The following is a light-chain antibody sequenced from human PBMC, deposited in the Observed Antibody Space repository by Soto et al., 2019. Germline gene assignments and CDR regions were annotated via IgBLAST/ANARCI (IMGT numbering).Light chain of an antibody. J-gene: IGKJ1*01. CDR2: GTS. V-gene: IGKV3-20*01. CDR3: QHFTMSPPGT. CDR1: QSVSSDN. Sequence: EIVLTQSPGTLSLSPGERATLSCRASQSVSSDNLAWYQQKPGQAPRVLIYGTSSRAKGIPDRFSGSGSGTDFTLTTSRPEAEDFAGYDRQHFTMSPPGTGGPGTQVEIK.